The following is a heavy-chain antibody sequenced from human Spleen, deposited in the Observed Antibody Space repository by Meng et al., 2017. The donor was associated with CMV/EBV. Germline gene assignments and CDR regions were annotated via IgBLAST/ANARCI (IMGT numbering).Heavy chain of an antibody. CDR3: ARDTSSFWSPLHH. CDR2: IRYDGENK. CDR1: GFTFSSYG. Sequence: GEFLKISCGVCGFTFSSYGMHWVRPAPGKGLEWVAFIRYDGENKYYSESVKGRFTISRDFSKNTLSLQMNGLRGEDTALYFCARDTSSFWSPLHHWGQGTVVTISS. V-gene: IGHV3-30*02. D-gene: IGHD3-3*01. J-gene: IGHJ1*01.